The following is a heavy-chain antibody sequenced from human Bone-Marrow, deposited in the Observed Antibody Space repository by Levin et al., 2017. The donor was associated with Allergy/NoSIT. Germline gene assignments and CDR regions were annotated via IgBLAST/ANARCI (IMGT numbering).Heavy chain of an antibody. CDR3: AREGKILTGYFMEAFDV. J-gene: IGHJ3*01. Sequence: GESLKISCAASGFTFSSYDLVWVRQAPGKGPEWLSYISTRSSDIYYADSVKGRFTISRDNAKNSLFLQMSSLRVEDTAVYYCAREGKILTGYFMEAFDVWGQGTTVTVAS. D-gene: IGHD3-9*01. CDR1: GFTFSSYD. V-gene: IGHV3-48*01. CDR2: ISTRSSDI.